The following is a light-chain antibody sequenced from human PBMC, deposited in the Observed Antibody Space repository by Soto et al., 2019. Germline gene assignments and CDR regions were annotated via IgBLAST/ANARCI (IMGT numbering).Light chain of an antibody. CDR1: SNDVGAYNY. J-gene: IGLJ2*01. CDR2: EVT. Sequence: QSVLTQPASMSGSPGQSITISCAGTSNDVGAYNYVSWYQHHPGQAPKLMIYEVTNRPSGVSPRFSGSKSGNTASLTIPGLQAEDEADYYCYSYTTTNTWLFGGGTKVTVL. CDR3: YSYTTTNTWL. V-gene: IGLV2-14*01.